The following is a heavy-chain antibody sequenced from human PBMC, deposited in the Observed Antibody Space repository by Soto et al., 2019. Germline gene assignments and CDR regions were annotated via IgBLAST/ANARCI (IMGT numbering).Heavy chain of an antibody. V-gene: IGHV1-69*06. CDR1: GGTFISYA. Sequence: GASVKVSCKASGGTFISYAISWVRQAPGQGLEWMGGIIPIFGTANYAQKFQGRVTITADKSTSTAYMELSSLRSEDTAIYYCARPANTVADHFDLWGQGTPVTVSS. CDR2: IIPIFGTA. J-gene: IGHJ4*02. CDR3: ARPANTVADHFDL. D-gene: IGHD4-17*01.